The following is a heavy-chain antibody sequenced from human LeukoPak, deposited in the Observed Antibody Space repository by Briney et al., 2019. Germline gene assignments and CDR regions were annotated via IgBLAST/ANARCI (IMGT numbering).Heavy chain of an antibody. Sequence: PGGSLRLSCAAFGFTFSSYAMSWVRQAPGKGLEWVSAISGSGGSTYYADSVKGRFTISRDNSKNTLYLQMNSLRAEDTAVYGCAKSGGYSGYDNFQHWGQGTLVTVSS. CDR1: GFTFSSYA. J-gene: IGHJ1*01. CDR3: AKSGGYSGYDNFQH. V-gene: IGHV3-23*01. CDR2: ISGSGGST. D-gene: IGHD5-12*01.